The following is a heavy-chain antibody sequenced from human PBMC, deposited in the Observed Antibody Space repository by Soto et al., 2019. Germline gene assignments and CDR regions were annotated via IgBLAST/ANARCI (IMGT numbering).Heavy chain of an antibody. V-gene: IGHV1-69*13. CDR2: IIPMFGTA. CDR3: AKVKEGATTFYYYGMDV. Sequence: SVKVSCKASGGSFTYAINWVRQAPGQGLEWMGGIIPMFGTATYAQKFEGRVTITADESTRTAYMELSRLRSEDTAVYYCAKVKEGATTFYYYGMDVWGQGTTVTVSS. D-gene: IGHD1-26*01. CDR1: GGSFTYA. J-gene: IGHJ6*02.